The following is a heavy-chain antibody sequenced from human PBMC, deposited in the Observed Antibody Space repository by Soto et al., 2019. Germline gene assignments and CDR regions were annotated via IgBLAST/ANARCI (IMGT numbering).Heavy chain of an antibody. V-gene: IGHV3-30*18. CDR2: ISYDGSNK. CDR3: AKSEVAGEYCSGGSCYLIDC. J-gene: IGHJ4*02. D-gene: IGHD2-15*01. Sequence: QVQLVESAGGVVQPGRSLSLSFAVSGFTFSSYAMHWVRQAPGKGLEWVAVISYDGSNKYYADSVKGRFTISIDNSKSRLDLQHNSLRHEDTAVYYWAKSEVAGEYCSGGSCYLIDCWGQGTLVTVSS. CDR1: GFTFSSYA.